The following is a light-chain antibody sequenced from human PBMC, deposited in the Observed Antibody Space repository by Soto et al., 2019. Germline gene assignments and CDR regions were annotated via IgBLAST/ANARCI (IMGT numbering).Light chain of an antibody. CDR3: HQYNNWPPLT. CDR2: GAS. V-gene: IGKV3-15*01. CDR1: QSVSNN. J-gene: IGKJ4*01. Sequence: DIVMTQSPATLSVSPGERATLSCMASQSVSNNLAWYQQKPGQAPRLLIFGASTRATGITARFSGSGSGTEFTLTLSSMRSEDCAVYYCHQYNNWPPLTFGGGTKVEIK.